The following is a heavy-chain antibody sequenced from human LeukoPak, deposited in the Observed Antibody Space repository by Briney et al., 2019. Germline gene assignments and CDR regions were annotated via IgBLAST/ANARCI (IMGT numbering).Heavy chain of an antibody. Sequence: PGGSLRLSCVASGFTFSSYSMNWVRQAPGKGLEWVSSISSSSSYIHYADSVKGRFTISRDNAKNSLYLQMDSLRAEDTAVYYCAREVGYYYDSSGFDYWGQGTLVTVSS. CDR1: GFTFSSYS. D-gene: IGHD3-22*01. J-gene: IGHJ4*02. CDR2: ISSSSSYI. CDR3: AREVGYYYDSSGFDY. V-gene: IGHV3-21*01.